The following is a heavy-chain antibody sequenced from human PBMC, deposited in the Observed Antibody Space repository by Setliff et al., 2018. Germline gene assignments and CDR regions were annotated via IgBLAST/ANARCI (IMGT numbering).Heavy chain of an antibody. CDR2: VTTTGGFT. CDR1: GYTFSNYF. J-gene: IGHJ3*02. CDR3: AKGGDWDDQHYAFDI. D-gene: IGHD1-1*01. V-gene: IGHV3-11*03. Sequence: PGGSLRLSCEGSGYTFSNYFMSWFRQAPGKGLEWLAYVTTTGGFTKEADSVRGRFSVSRDNSKKSVYLQINDLRAEDTALYFCAKGGDWDDQHYAFDIWGQGTMVTVSS.